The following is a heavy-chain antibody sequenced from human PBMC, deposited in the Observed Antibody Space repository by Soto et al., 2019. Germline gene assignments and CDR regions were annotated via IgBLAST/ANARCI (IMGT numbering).Heavy chain of an antibody. CDR2: INPNSGGT. CDR3: ARPPYPGCINAVCYPLDY. Sequence: ASVKVSCKASGYTFTGYYMHWVRQAPGQGLEWMGWINPNSGGTNYAQKFQGWVTMTRDTSTSTVYMELNSLRSEDTAVYYCARPPYPGCINAVCYPLDYWGQGTLVTVSS. D-gene: IGHD2-8*01. J-gene: IGHJ4*02. V-gene: IGHV1-2*04. CDR1: GYTFTGYY.